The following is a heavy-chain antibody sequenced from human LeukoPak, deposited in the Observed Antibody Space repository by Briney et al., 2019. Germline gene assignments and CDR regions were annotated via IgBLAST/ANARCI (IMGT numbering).Heavy chain of an antibody. CDR1: GFTFSSYS. J-gene: IGHJ4*02. V-gene: IGHV3-48*01. Sequence: GGSLRLSCAASGFTFSSYSMNWVRQAPGKGLEGVSYISSSSTIYYADSVKGRFTISRDNAKNSLYLQMNSLRVEDMAVYYCARSEATGLPVDYWGQGTLVTVSS. CDR2: ISSSSTI. CDR3: ARSEATGLPVDY. D-gene: IGHD4-11*01.